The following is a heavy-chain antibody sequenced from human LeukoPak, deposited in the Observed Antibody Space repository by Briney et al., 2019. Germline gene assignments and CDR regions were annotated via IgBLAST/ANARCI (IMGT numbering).Heavy chain of an antibody. Sequence: SVKVSCKASGGTFGSYVISWVRQAPGQGLEWMGGTIPMFRKVNYAQKFQDRITITADESTSTAYLELSSLKSDDTAVYYCAGGEGQFLVPPDYWGQGTLVTVSS. J-gene: IGHJ4*02. CDR3: AGGEGQFLVPPDY. V-gene: IGHV1-69*13. CDR2: TIPMFRKV. CDR1: GGTFGSYV. D-gene: IGHD1-26*01.